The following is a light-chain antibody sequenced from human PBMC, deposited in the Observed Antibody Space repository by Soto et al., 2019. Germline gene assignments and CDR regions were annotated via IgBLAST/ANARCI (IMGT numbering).Light chain of an antibody. CDR1: QSISSD. Sequence: EIFLTQSPGTLSLSQWEIATLSCRASQSISSDVAWYQHKPGQAPRLLIYGASSRATGIPDRFSGSGSGTDFTLTISRLEPEDSAVYYCQQHGTTFGQGTKV. V-gene: IGKV3-20*01. CDR3: QQHGTT. J-gene: IGKJ1*01. CDR2: GAS.